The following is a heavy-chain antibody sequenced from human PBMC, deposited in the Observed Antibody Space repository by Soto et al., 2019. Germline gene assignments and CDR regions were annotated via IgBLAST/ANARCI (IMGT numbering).Heavy chain of an antibody. J-gene: IGHJ4*02. V-gene: IGHV3-23*01. D-gene: IGHD6-13*01. CDR1: GFTFSSYA. Sequence: AGGSLRLSCAASGFTFSSYAMSWVRQAPGKGLEWVSAISGSGGSTYYADSVKGRFTISRDNSKNTLYLQMNSLRAEDTAVYYCAKRGSSSWLFDYWGQGTLVTVSS. CDR2: ISGSGGST. CDR3: AKRGSSSWLFDY.